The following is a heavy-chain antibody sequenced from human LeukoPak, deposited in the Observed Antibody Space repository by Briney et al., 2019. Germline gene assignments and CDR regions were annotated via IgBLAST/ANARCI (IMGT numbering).Heavy chain of an antibody. V-gene: IGHV1-69*02. CDR3: ARSYGDYDGY. J-gene: IGHJ4*02. Sequence: PSVKLSCKASGGTFSSYTISWVRQAAGQGPEWMGRIIPILGIANYAQKFQGRVTITADKSTSTAYMELSSLRSEDTAVYYCARSYGDYDGYWGQGTLVTVSS. CDR1: GGTFSSYT. D-gene: IGHD4-17*01. CDR2: IIPILGIA.